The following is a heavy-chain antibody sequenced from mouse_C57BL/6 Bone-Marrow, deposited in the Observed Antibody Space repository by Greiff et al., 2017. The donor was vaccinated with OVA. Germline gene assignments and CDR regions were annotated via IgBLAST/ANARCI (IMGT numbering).Heavy chain of an antibody. Sequence: VQLQQPGAELVKPGASVKLSCKASGYTFTSYWMHWVKQRPGQGLEWIGMIHPNSGSTNYNEKFKGKATLTVDKSSSTAYMQLSSLTSEDSAVYDCALITTVVAEYFEVWGTGTTVTVSS. D-gene: IGHD1-1*01. CDR2: IHPNSGST. CDR3: ALITTVVAEYFEV. CDR1: GYTFTSYW. J-gene: IGHJ1*03. V-gene: IGHV1-64*01.